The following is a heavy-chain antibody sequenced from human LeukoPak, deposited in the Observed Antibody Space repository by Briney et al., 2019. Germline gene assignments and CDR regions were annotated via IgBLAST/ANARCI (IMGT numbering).Heavy chain of an antibody. Sequence: NSSETLSLTCSVSGDSISSYYWSWIRQPPGKGLEWIGYIYNSGGTNYNPSLKSRVTISVDTSKNQFSLKLSSVTAADTAVYYCARRGDSYGLDYWGQGTLVTVSS. J-gene: IGHJ4*02. CDR3: ARRGDSYGLDY. CDR1: GDSISSYY. V-gene: IGHV4-59*12. D-gene: IGHD5-18*01. CDR2: IYNSGGT.